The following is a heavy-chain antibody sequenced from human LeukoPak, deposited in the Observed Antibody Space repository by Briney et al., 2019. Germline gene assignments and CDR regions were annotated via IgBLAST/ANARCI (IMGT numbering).Heavy chain of an antibody. J-gene: IGHJ5*02. V-gene: IGHV4-30-4*01. D-gene: IGHD6-13*01. CDR2: IYYSGST. CDR3: ARFRVAAAGSPNWFDP. Sequence: SETLSLTCTVSGGSISSGDYYWSWIRQPPGKGLEWIGYIYYSGSTYHNPSLKSRVTISVDTSKNQFSLKLSSVTAADTAVYYCARFRVAAAGSPNWFDPWGQGTLVTVSS. CDR1: GGSISSGDYY.